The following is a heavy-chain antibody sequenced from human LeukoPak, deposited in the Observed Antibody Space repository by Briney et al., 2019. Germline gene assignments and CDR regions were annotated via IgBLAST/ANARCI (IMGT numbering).Heavy chain of an antibody. CDR1: GGSISSYY. J-gene: IGHJ4*02. Sequence: SETLSLTCTVSGGSISSYYWSWIRQPPGKGLEWIGYIYYSGSTNYNPSLKSRVTISVDTSKNQFSLKQSSVTAADTAVYYCARGLFEDIVVVPAAMAFDYWGQGTLVTVSS. CDR2: IYYSGST. CDR3: ARGLFEDIVVVPAAMAFDY. V-gene: IGHV4-59*01. D-gene: IGHD2-2*01.